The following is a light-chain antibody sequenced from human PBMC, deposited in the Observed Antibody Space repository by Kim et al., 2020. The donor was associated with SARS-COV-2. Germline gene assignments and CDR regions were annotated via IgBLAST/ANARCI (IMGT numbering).Light chain of an antibody. Sequence: ELTQPPSASATPGQGVTISCSGSSSNIGSNTVNWYQHLPGTAPKLLIYSNNQRPSGVPDRFSGSKSGTSASLAISGLRSEDEADYYCAAWDNSLNGLYVFGPGTKVTVL. J-gene: IGLJ1*01. CDR3: AAWDNSLNGLYV. CDR1: SSNIGSNT. V-gene: IGLV1-44*01. CDR2: SNN.